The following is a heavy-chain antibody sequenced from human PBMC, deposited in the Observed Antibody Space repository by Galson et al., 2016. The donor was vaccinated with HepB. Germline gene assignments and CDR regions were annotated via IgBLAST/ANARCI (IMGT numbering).Heavy chain of an antibody. CDR3: ARVLFGSGSYLCLDV. CDR2: INNDGGSA. J-gene: IGHJ6*02. V-gene: IGHV3-23*01. CDR1: GFSFRIYA. D-gene: IGHD3-10*01. Sequence: SLRLSCAVSGFSFRIYAMTWVRQSPGKGLEWVSGINNDGGSAYYADSVKGRLTISRDNSKNTLFLQMNSLRAEDTAVYYCARVLFGSGSYLCLDVWGQGTTVTVSS.